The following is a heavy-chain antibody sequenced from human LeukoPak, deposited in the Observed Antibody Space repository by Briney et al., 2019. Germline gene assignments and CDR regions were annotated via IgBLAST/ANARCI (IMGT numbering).Heavy chain of an antibody. CDR2: IKQDGSEK. V-gene: IGHV3-7*01. CDR1: QFTFTKYW. CDR3: ATHCSSISCSLATFDI. J-gene: IGHJ3*02. Sequence: PGGSLRLSCAASQFTFTKYWMTWVRQAPGKGPEWVASIKQDGSEKSYVDSVKGQFTISRDNARTSLSLQMNSLRAEDTAVYYCATHCSSISCSLATFDIWGQGTMVTVSS. D-gene: IGHD2-2*01.